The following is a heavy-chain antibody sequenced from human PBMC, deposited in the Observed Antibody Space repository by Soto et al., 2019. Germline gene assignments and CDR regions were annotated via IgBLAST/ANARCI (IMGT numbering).Heavy chain of an antibody. D-gene: IGHD2-21*02. CDR1: GFTFGSYW. J-gene: IGHJ4*02. V-gene: IGHV3-7*01. CDR2: IKPDGSAT. CDR3: ARAGYCGPGCYYYFDY. Sequence: GGSLRLSCAVSGFTFGSYWMNWVRLIPGRGLEWVAYIKPDGSATYYVDSVKGRFTISRDNAKNSLYLQMNSLRVEDTSVYYCARAGYCGPGCYYYFDYWGQGTLVTVSS.